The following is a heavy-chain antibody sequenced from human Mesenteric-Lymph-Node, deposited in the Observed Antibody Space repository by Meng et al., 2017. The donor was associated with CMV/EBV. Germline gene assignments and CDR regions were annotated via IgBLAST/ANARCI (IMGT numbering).Heavy chain of an antibody. J-gene: IGHJ3*02. CDR3: ARGWQGIASSFDI. V-gene: IGHV1-18*04. CDR2: ISAYNGNT. CDR1: GYTFTGYY. Sequence: ASVKVSCKASGYTFTGYYMHWVRQAPGQGLEWMGWISAYNGNTNYAQKLQGRVTMTTDTSTSTAYMELRSLRSDDTAVYYCARGWQGIASSFDIWGQGTMVTVSS. D-gene: IGHD6-13*01.